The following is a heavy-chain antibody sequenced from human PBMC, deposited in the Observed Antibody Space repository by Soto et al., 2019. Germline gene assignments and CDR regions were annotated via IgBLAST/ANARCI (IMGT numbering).Heavy chain of an antibody. Sequence: ASVKVSCKVSGYTLTELSMHWVRQAPGKGLAWVGGFDPEDGETIYAQKFQGRVTMTEDTSTDTAYMELSSLRSEDTAVYYCATASIVATYSYYYYGMDFWGQGTTVTVSS. CDR3: ATASIVATYSYYYYGMDF. CDR2: FDPEDGET. CDR1: GYTLTELS. J-gene: IGHJ6*02. D-gene: IGHD5-12*01. V-gene: IGHV1-24*01.